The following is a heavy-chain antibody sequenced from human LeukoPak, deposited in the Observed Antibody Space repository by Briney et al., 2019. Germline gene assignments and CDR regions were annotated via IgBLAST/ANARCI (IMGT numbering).Heavy chain of an antibody. J-gene: IGHJ3*02. V-gene: IGHV3-7*01. D-gene: IGHD2-21*01. CDR3: ARDPWVVIPPDAFDI. Sequence: GGSLRLSCAASGFTFSSYWMSWVRQAPGKGLEWVANIKQDGSEKYYVDSVKGRFTISRDNAKNSLYLQMNSLRVEDTAVYYCARDPWVVIPPDAFDIWGQGTMVTVSS. CDR2: IKQDGSEK. CDR1: GFTFSSYW.